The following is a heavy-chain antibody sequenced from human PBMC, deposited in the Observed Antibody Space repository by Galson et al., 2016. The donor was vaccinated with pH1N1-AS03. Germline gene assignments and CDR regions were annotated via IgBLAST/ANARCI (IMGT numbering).Heavy chain of an antibody. J-gene: IGHJ4*02. V-gene: IGHV1-69*13. CDR1: GGTFGSYA. CDR2: IVPIFGTP. CDR3: ATDGPRGSLSS. Sequence: SVKVSCKASGGTFGSYAINWVRRAPGQGLEWLGGIVPIFGTPTYAPKFQGRLTISADDSTSTAYMDLSGLRSADTAIYYCATDGPRGSLSSWGQGTLVTVSS. D-gene: IGHD6-6*01.